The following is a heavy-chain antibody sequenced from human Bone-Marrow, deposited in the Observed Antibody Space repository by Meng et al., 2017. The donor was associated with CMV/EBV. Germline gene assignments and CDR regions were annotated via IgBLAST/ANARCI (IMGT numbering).Heavy chain of an antibody. J-gene: IGHJ4*02. CDR2: IYSDGIST. Sequence: GESLKISCAVSGINFNTYWMHWVRQAPGKGLVWLSRIYSDGISTRYADSVKGRFTISRDNSKNTLYLQMNSLRPEDTAVYYCATDLPLGVVVGYYFEYWAQGTLVTFSS. D-gene: IGHD2-21*01. CDR1: GINFNTYW. V-gene: IGHV3-74*01. CDR3: ATDLPLGVVVGYYFEY.